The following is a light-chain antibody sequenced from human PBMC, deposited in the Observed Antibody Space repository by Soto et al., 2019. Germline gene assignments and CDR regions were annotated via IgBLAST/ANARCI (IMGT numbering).Light chain of an antibody. CDR3: AAWDDSLNGVV. Sequence: QSVLTQPPSASGTPGQRVTISCSGGSSNIGTNTVNWFLQLPGTAPKLLIYINNQRPSGVPDRFSGSKSDTSASLAISGLQPEDEAEYYCAAWDDSLNGVVFGGGTKLTVL. V-gene: IGLV1-44*01. J-gene: IGLJ3*02. CDR2: INN. CDR1: SSNIGTNT.